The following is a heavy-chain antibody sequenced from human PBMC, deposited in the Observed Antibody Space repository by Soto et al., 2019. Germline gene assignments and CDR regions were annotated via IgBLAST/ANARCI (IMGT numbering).Heavy chain of an antibody. CDR1: GGSISCSIYY. J-gene: IGHJ4*02. CDR2: VHYSGIT. CDR3: ASFSGATYGDYGGGINY. D-gene: IGHD4-17*01. Sequence: SETLSLTCTVSGGSISCSIYYWGGIRQPPGKGLECIGSVHYSGITDYNPSLKSRVTISVDTSKNQFSLKLTSVTAADTAVYFCASFSGATYGDYGGGINYWGQGTLVTVSS. V-gene: IGHV4-39*01.